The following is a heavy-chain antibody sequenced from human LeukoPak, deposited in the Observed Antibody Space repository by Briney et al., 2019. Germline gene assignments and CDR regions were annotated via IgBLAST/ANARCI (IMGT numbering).Heavy chain of an antibody. V-gene: IGHV4-39*01. D-gene: IGHD1-26*01. CDR1: GGSISSSSYY. Sequence: SETLSLTCTVSGGSISSSSYYWGWIRQPPGKGLEWIGSIYYSGSTYYNPSLKRRVTISVDTSKNQFSLKLSSVTAADTAVYYCARPGGVVGATYYFDYWGQGTLVTVSS. CDR2: IYYSGST. J-gene: IGHJ4*02. CDR3: ARPGGVVGATYYFDY.